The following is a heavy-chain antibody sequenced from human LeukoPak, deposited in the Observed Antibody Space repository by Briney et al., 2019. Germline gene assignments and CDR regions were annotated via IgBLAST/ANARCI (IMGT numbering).Heavy chain of an antibody. CDR2: ISSSGSTI. CDR3: ARDAAAWQQPTHYYYYYMDV. CDR1: GFTFSDYY. Sequence: PGGSLRLSCAASGFTFSDYYMSWIRQAPGKGLEWVSYISSSGSTIYYADSVKGRFTISRDNAKNSLYLQMNSLRAEDTAVYYCARDAAAWQQPTHYYYYYMDVWGKGTTVTISS. V-gene: IGHV3-11*01. D-gene: IGHD6-13*01. J-gene: IGHJ6*03.